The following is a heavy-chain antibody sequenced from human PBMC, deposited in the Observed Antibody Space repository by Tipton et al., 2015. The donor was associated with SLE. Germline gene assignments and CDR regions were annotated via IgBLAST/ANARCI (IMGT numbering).Heavy chain of an antibody. D-gene: IGHD6-19*01. CDR2: ISKSGRT. V-gene: IGHV4-61*02. J-gene: IGHJ6*02. CDR3: AQYSIGLYYGMDV. CDR1: GASLSTGTYY. Sequence: LRLSCSVSGASLSTGTYYWSWIRQPAGKGLEWIGRISKSGRTDYSPSLKSRLSISIDTSKNQFSLKLSSVTAADTAVYYCAQYSIGLYYGMDVWGQGTTVTVSS.